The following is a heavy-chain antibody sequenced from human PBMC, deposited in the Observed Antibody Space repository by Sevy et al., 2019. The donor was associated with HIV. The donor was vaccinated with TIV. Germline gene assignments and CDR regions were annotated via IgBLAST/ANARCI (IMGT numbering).Heavy chain of an antibody. CDR3: ARDLEEWELRYLGY. CDR1: GFTFSNFG. D-gene: IGHD1-26*01. Sequence: GGSLRLSCAASGFTFSNFGMHWARQVPGGGLEWVAIIWYGGKNAYYADSVEGRFTISRDNSKNTLYLQMNNLRAEDTAVYYCARDLEEWELRYLGYWGQGTLVTVSS. V-gene: IGHV3-33*01. J-gene: IGHJ4*02. CDR2: IWYGGKNA.